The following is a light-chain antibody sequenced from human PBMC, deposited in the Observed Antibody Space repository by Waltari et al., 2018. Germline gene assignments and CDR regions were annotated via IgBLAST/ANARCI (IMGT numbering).Light chain of an antibody. Sequence: QLVLSQSPSASAFLGASVKLTCTLSSGHNSYAIAWHQQQPEKGPRYLMKLNSDGSHSKGDGIPDRFSGASSGAERYLTISSLQSEDEADYYCQTWDSGTVVFGGGTKLTVL. CDR3: QTWDSGTVV. J-gene: IGLJ2*01. CDR1: SGHNSYA. V-gene: IGLV4-69*01. CDR2: LNSDGSH.